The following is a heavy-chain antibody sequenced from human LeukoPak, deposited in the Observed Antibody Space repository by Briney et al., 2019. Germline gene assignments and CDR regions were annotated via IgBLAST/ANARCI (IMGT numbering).Heavy chain of an antibody. V-gene: IGHV4-34*01. D-gene: IGHD2-21*02. J-gene: IGHJ4*02. CDR2: INHSGST. CDR1: GGSFSGYY. CDR3: ARGRRQVVTAIPYFDY. Sequence: SETLSLTCAVYGGSFSGYYWSWIRQPPGKGLEWIGEINHSGSTNYNPSLKSRVTISVDTSKNQFSLKLCSVTAADTAVYYCARGRRQVVTAIPYFDYWGQGTLVTVSS.